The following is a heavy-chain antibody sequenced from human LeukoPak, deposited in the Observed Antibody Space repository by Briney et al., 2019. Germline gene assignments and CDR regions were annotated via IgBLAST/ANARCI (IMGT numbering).Heavy chain of an antibody. Sequence: PSETLSLTCTVSAYSISSGYYWGWIRPPPGKGLERIGSIYESGSTYYNPSLKSRVTISVDTSKNQFSLRMNSVTAADTAVYYCARGKSRGSHIDYWGQGTLVTVSS. CDR3: ARGKSRGSHIDY. D-gene: IGHD1-26*01. CDR1: AYSISSGYY. CDR2: IYESGST. J-gene: IGHJ4*02. V-gene: IGHV4-38-2*02.